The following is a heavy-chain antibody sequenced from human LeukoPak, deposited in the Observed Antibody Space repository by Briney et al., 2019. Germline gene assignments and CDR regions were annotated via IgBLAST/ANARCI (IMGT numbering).Heavy chain of an antibody. V-gene: IGHV3-21*04. Sequence: GGALGLSCAASGFTFSNYKLNWVRQAPGKGLEWVSSISSSSSYIYYADSVKGRFTISRDNSKNTLYLQMNSLRAEDTAVYYCARYYDSSGYYYYYFDYWGQGTLVTVSS. CDR2: ISSSSSYI. CDR3: ARYYDSSGYYYYYFDY. J-gene: IGHJ4*02. D-gene: IGHD3-22*01. CDR1: GFTFSNYK.